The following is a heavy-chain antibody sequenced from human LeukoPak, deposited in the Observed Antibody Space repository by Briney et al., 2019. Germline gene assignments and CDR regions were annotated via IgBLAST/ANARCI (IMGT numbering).Heavy chain of an antibody. D-gene: IGHD6-13*01. CDR1: GFTFSDYY. Sequence: PGGSLRLSCAASGFTFSDYYMSWIRQAPGKGLEWVSYISTTGSTIYYADSVKGRFTISRDNSKNTLYLQMNSLRAEDTAVYYCARWGYSSSWYYFDYWGQGTLVTVSS. J-gene: IGHJ4*02. V-gene: IGHV3-11*04. CDR3: ARWGYSSSWYYFDY. CDR2: ISTTGSTI.